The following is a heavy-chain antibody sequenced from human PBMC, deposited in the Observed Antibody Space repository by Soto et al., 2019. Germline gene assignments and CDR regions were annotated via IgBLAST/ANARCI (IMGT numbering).Heavy chain of an antibody. CDR3: AKVGQQLIGRDYYYGMDV. J-gene: IGHJ6*02. CDR1: GFTFSSYG. D-gene: IGHD6-13*01. CDR2: ISYDGSNK. Sequence: QVLLVESGGGVVQPGRSLRLSCAASGFTFSSYGMHWVRQAPGKGLEWVAVISYDGSNKYYADSVKGRVTISRDNSKNTLYLQMNSLRAEDTAVYYCAKVGQQLIGRDYYYGMDVWGQGTTVTVSS. V-gene: IGHV3-30*18.